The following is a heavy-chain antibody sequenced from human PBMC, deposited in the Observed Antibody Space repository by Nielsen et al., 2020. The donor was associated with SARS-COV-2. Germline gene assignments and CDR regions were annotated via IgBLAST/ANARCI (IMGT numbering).Heavy chain of an antibody. V-gene: IGHV3-23*01. Sequence: GESLKISCAASGFTFSSWVRQAPGKGLEWVSTLSGNGGRTYYADSVKGRFTISRDNSKNTLYLQMNSLRAEDTAVYYCARGGGSYDDYWGQGTLVTVSS. CDR2: LSGNGGRT. D-gene: IGHD1-26*01. J-gene: IGHJ4*02. CDR1: GFTFSS. CDR3: ARGGGSYDDY.